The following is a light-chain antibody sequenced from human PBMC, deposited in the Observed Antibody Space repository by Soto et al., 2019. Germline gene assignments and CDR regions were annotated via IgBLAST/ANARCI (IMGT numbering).Light chain of an antibody. Sequence: SVLTQPPSVSGAPGQRVTISCTGSSSNIGAGYDVHWYQQLPGTAPKLLIYGNSNRPSGVPDRFSGSKSGTSASLAITGLQAEDEADYDCQSYDSSLSAYVFGTGTKVTVL. V-gene: IGLV1-40*01. CDR1: SSNIGAGYD. CDR2: GNS. CDR3: QSYDSSLSAYV. J-gene: IGLJ1*01.